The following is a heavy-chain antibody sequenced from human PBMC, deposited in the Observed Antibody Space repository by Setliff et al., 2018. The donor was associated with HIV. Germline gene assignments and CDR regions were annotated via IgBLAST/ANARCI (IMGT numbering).Heavy chain of an antibody. Sequence: PGGSLRLSCAASGFTVSSNYMSWVRQAPGKGLEWVSVISGGGYTTYYADSVKGRFTISRDNSKNTIYLQMNSLRAEDTAVYYCAKDRGEVPTAFFDYWGQGTLVTSPQ. CDR1: GFTVSSNY. D-gene: IGHD2-2*01. CDR3: AKDRGEVPTAFFDY. J-gene: IGHJ4*02. V-gene: IGHV3-23*01. CDR2: ISGGGYTT.